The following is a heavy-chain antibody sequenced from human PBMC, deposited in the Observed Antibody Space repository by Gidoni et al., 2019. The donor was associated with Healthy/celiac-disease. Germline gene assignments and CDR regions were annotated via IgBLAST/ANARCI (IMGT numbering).Heavy chain of an antibody. CDR3: ARAPNGSPGTVFDY. Sequence: QVPLVESGGAVVQPGRSLRLSCAASGFTFSSYGMHWVRQAPGKGLEWGAGIWYDGSNKYYADSVKGRFTSSRDNSKNTLDLQMNSLRAEDTAVYYCARAPNGSPGTVFDYWGQGTLVTVSS. D-gene: IGHD2-8*01. J-gene: IGHJ4*02. CDR2: IWYDGSNK. CDR1: GFTFSSYG. V-gene: IGHV3-33*01.